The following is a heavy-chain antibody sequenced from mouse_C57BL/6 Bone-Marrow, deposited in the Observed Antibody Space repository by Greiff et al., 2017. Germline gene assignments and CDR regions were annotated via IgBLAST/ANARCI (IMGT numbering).Heavy chain of an antibody. J-gene: IGHJ1*03. CDR1: GYTFTSYW. Sequence: QVQLKQPGAELVRPGTSVKLSCKASGYTFTSYWMHWVKQRPGQGLEWIGVIDPSDSYTNYNQKFKGKATLTVDTSSSTAYMQLSSLTSEDSAVYYCAIHYYGSSYGWYFDVWGTGTTVTVSS. CDR3: AIHYYGSSYGWYFDV. CDR2: IDPSDSYT. V-gene: IGHV1-59*01. D-gene: IGHD1-1*01.